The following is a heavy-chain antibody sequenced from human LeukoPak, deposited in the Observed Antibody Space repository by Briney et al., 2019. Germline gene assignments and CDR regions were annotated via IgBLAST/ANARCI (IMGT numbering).Heavy chain of an antibody. V-gene: IGHV4-39*07. Sequence: SETLSLTCTVSGGSISSNSYYWGWIRQPPGKGLEWIGSIYYSGSTYYNPSLKSRVTISVDTSKNQFSLKLSSVTAADTAAYYCARVGEIVVVPAANLAFDIWGQGTMVTVSS. J-gene: IGHJ3*02. CDR1: GGSISSNSYY. D-gene: IGHD2-2*01. CDR2: IYYSGST. CDR3: ARVGEIVVVPAANLAFDI.